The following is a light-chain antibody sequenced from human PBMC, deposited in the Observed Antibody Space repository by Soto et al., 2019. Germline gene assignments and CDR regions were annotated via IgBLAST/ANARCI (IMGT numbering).Light chain of an antibody. CDR1: QSVSSTY. CDR2: GAS. Sequence: EIVLTQSPGTLSLSPGERATLSCRASQSVSSTYLAWYQQKPGQPPRLLIYGASSRATGIPDRFSGSGSGTDFTLTINRLQPEDFAVYYCQQYGSSPRLTFGGGTKVEIK. V-gene: IGKV3-20*01. J-gene: IGKJ4*01. CDR3: QQYGSSPRLT.